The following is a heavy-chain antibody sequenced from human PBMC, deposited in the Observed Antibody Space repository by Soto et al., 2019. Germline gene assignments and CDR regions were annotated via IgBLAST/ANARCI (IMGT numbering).Heavy chain of an antibody. CDR1: GYTFTSYD. J-gene: IGHJ6*02. CDR2: MNPNSGNT. CDR3: ASHPAERTVTTSDYYSGMDV. V-gene: IGHV1-8*01. Sequence: ASVKVSCKASGYTFTSYDINWVRQATGQGLEWMGWMNPNSGNTGYAQKFQGRVTMTRNTSISTAYMELSSLRSEDTAVYYCASHPAERTVTTSDYYSGMDVWAQGPTVPVSS. D-gene: IGHD4-4*01.